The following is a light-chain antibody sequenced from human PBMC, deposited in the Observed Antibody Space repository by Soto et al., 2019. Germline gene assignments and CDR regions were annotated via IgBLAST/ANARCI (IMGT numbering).Light chain of an antibody. CDR1: QSVSSSF. CDR3: QHYGSSPT. CDR2: GAS. Sequence: EIVLTQSPGTLSLSPGERATLSCRASQSVSSSFLAWYQQKPGQAPRLLIYGASSRATGIPDRFSGSGSGTDLTLTISRLEPEDFAMYYCQHYGSSPTFGQGTKVDIK. V-gene: IGKV3-20*01. J-gene: IGKJ1*01.